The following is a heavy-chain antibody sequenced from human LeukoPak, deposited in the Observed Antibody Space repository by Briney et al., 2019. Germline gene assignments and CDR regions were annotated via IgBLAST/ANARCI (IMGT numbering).Heavy chain of an antibody. V-gene: IGHV3-30-3*01. CDR3: ARGTGTNLSGWFDP. CDR1: GFTFSSYA. D-gene: IGHD1-1*01. Sequence: GRSLRLSCAASGFTFSSYAMHWVRQAPGKGLEWVAVISYDGSNKYYADSVKGRFTISRDNSKNTLYLQMNSLRAEDTAVYYCARGTGTNLSGWFDPWGQGTLVTVSS. J-gene: IGHJ5*02. CDR2: ISYDGSNK.